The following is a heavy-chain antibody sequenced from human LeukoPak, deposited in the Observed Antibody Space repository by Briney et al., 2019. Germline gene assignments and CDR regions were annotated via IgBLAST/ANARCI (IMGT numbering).Heavy chain of an antibody. D-gene: IGHD6-13*01. CDR1: GGSFSDYY. Sequence: SETLSLTCAVCGGSFSDYYWSWIRQPPGKGLEWIGEINHSGSTNYNPSLKSRVTISVDTSKNQFSLKLSSVTAADTAVYYCARGLSIAAAGIVPFFDYWGQGTLVTVSS. CDR2: INHSGST. V-gene: IGHV4-34*01. J-gene: IGHJ4*02. CDR3: ARGLSIAAAGIVPFFDY.